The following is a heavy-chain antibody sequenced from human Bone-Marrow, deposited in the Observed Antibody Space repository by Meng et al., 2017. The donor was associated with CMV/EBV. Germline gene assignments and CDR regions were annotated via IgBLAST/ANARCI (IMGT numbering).Heavy chain of an antibody. D-gene: IGHD6-19*01. J-gene: IGHJ4*02. V-gene: IGHV3-53*01. CDR1: GFTVSSNY. CDR3: ASSRRRQWPFH. CDR2: IYSGGST. Sequence: VQLLESGGTLIQPAKSLRLSCAASGFTVSSNYMSWVRQAPGKGLEWVSVIYSGGSTYYADSVKGRFTISRDNSKNTLYLQMNSLRAEDTAVYYCASSRRRQWPFHWGQGTLVTVSS.